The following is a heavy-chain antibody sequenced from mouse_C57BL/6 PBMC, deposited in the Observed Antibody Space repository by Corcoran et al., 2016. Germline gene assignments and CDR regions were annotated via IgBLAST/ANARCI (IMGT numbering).Heavy chain of an antibody. V-gene: IGHV9-3*01. D-gene: IGHD1-1*01. CDR1: GYTFTTYG. Sequence: QIQLVQPGPELKKPGVTVKISCKASGYTFTTYGMSWVKQAPGKGLKRMGWINTYSGVPTYADDFTGRFAFSLETSASTAYLQINNLKNEDTATYFCAKEDYYGSRYYYTRDYWGQGTSVTVSS. CDR3: AKEDYYGSRYYYTRDY. CDR2: INTYSGVP. J-gene: IGHJ4*01.